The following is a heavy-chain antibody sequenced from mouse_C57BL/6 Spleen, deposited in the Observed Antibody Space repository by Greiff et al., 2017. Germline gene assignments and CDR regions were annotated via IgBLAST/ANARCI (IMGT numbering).Heavy chain of an antibody. J-gene: IGHJ4*01. CDR2: INPNNGGT. CDR1: GYTFTDYY. V-gene: IGHV1-26*01. CDR3: ARWGYYGSSYAMDY. D-gene: IGHD1-1*01. Sequence: VQLQQSGPELVKPGASVKISCKASGYTFTDYYMNWVKQSHGKSLEWIGDINPNNGGTSYHQKFKGKATLTVDKSSSTAYMELRSLTSEDSAVYYCARWGYYGSSYAMDYWGQGTSVTVSS.